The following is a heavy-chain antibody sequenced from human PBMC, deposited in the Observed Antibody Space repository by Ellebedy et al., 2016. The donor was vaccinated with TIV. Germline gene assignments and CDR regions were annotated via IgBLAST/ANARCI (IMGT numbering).Heavy chain of an antibody. CDR2: ITWDGATT. D-gene: IGHD6-13*01. J-gene: IGHJ4*01. CDR1: GFAFDDYP. CDR3: AKAGPSSWSFHY. V-gene: IGHV3-43*01. Sequence: GGSLRLSXAASGFAFDDYPMHWVRQSPGKGLNWVSLITWDGATTSYADSVKGRFTISRDNTKNSLYLHMNSLTAEDTAFYFCAKAGPSSWSFHYWGQGILVTVSS.